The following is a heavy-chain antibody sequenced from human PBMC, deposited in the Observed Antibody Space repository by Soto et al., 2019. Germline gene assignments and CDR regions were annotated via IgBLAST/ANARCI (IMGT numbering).Heavy chain of an antibody. CDR3: ARPYDSSGYHPIDS. V-gene: IGHV4-59*08. CDR2: MYYSGST. J-gene: IGHJ4*02. CDR1: GDSISSYY. D-gene: IGHD3-22*01. Sequence: SETLSLTCTVSGDSISSYYWSWIRQPPGKGLEWIGYMYYSGSTNYNPSLKSRVTISVDTSKNQFSLKLASVTAADTAVYYCARPYDSSGYHPIDSWGQGTLVTVSS.